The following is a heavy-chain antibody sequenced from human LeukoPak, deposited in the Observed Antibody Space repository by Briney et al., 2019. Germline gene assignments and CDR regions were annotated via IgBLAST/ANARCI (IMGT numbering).Heavy chain of an antibody. V-gene: IGHV4-4*02. CDR1: GGSISSSNW. CDR3: ARRDYYDSSGYYYTNAFDI. Sequence: SETLSLTCAVSGGSISSSNWWSWVRQPPGKGLEWIGEIYHSGSTNYNPSLKSRVTISVDKSKNQFSLKLSSVTAADTAVYYCARRDYYDSSGYYYTNAFDIWGQGTMVTVSS. D-gene: IGHD3-22*01. CDR2: IYHSGST. J-gene: IGHJ3*02.